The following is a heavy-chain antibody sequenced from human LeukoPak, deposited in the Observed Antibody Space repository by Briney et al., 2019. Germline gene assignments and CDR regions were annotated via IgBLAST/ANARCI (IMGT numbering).Heavy chain of an antibody. V-gene: IGHV3-23*01. Sequence: PGGSLRLSCAASGFTFSSYAMSWVRQAPGKGLEWVSAISGSGGSTYYADSVKGRFTISRDNSKNTLYLQMNSLRAEDTAVYYCARGPYGDYVDALDYWGQGTLVTVSS. J-gene: IGHJ4*02. CDR1: GFTFSSYA. CDR2: ISGSGGST. CDR3: ARGPYGDYVDALDY. D-gene: IGHD4-17*01.